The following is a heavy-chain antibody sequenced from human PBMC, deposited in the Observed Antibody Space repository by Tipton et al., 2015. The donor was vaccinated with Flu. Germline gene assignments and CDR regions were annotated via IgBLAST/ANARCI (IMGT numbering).Heavy chain of an antibody. CDR2: IKSDGTFT. Sequence: GSLRLSCAASGFSFSNYWMHWVRQAPGKGLVWVSRIKSDGTFTSYADSVKGRFTISRDNAKETLYLQMNSLGADDMAVYYCARITCSDDCYKNDWYFDLWGRGTLVTVSS. D-gene: IGHD5-24*01. V-gene: IGHV3-74*01. CDR1: GFSFSNYW. CDR3: ARITCSDDCYKNDWYFDL. J-gene: IGHJ2*01.